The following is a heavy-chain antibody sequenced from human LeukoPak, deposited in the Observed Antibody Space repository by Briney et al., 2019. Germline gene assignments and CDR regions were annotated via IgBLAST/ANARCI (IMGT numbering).Heavy chain of an antibody. D-gene: IGHD3-22*01. CDR2: ISGSGGRT. CDR1: GFTFSSYG. Sequence: GGSLRLSCAASGFTFSSYGMSWVRQAPGKGLEWVSAISGSGGRTYYADSVKGRFTISRDNSKNTLYLQMNSLRAEDTAVYYCAKRRYYYDSSGYYGPFDYWGQGTLVTVSS. J-gene: IGHJ4*02. CDR3: AKRRYYYDSSGYYGPFDY. V-gene: IGHV3-23*01.